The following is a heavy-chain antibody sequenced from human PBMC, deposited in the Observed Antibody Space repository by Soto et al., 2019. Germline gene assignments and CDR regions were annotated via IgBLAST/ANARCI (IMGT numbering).Heavy chain of an antibody. V-gene: IGHV4-39*01. D-gene: IGHD2-21*02. CDR2: IYYSGRT. J-gene: IGHJ4*02. CDR1: GEPISSSSYY. Sequence: SETLSLTCIVSGEPISSSSYYWGWIRRPPGKGLEWIGSIYYSGRTYYNPSFKSRVTISIDTSKNQFSLKLSSVTATDTAVYYCARQRTTVVTQAYFDHWGQGALVTVSS. CDR3: ARQRTTVVTQAYFDH.